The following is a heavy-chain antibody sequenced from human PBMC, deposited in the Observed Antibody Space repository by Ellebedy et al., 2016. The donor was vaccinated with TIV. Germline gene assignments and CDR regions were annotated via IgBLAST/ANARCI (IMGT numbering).Heavy chain of an antibody. CDR1: GAPISSGGYY. Sequence: SETLSLTXSVSGAPISSGGYYWSWIRQHPGKGLEWIGYIYYSGSTSYNPSLQSRASISLDTSKNQFSLKLSSVTAADTAVYYCASKDGYNEGFDFWGQGTLGTVSS. D-gene: IGHD5-24*01. CDR2: IYYSGST. CDR3: ASKDGYNEGFDF. V-gene: IGHV4-31*03. J-gene: IGHJ4*02.